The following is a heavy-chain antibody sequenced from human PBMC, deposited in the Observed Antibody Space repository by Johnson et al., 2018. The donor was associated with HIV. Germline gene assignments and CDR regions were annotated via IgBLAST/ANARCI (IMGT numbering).Heavy chain of an antibody. V-gene: IGHV3-7*02. Sequence: VQLVESGGGLVQPGGSLRLSCAASGFTYSRYWMSWVRQAPGKGLEWVANIKQDGSEKYYVDSVKGRFTISRDNSKNTLYLQMNSLRAEDTAVYYCARSGYCTTSSCTDDAFDIWGQGTMVTVSS. J-gene: IGHJ3*02. CDR2: IKQDGSEK. D-gene: IGHD2-2*01. CDR1: GFTYSRYW. CDR3: ARSGYCTTSSCTDDAFDI.